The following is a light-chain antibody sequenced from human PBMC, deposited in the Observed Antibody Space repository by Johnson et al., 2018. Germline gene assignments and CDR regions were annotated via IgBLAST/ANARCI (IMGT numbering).Light chain of an antibody. CDR1: SSNIGNNY. CDR3: GTWDSSLSAGNV. V-gene: IGLV1-51*02. J-gene: IGLJ1*01. CDR2: ENN. Sequence: SVLTQPPLVSAAPGQKVTISCSGSSSNIGNNYVSWYQQLPGTAPKLLIYENNKRPSGIPDRFSGSKSGTSATLGITGLQTGDEADYYCGTWDSSLSAGNVFGTGTKVTGL.